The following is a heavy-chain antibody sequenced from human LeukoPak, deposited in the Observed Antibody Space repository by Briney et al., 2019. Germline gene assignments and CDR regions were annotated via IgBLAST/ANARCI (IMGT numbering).Heavy chain of an antibody. J-gene: IGHJ4*02. CDR3: ARARIAAAGLDY. CDR1: GIIVSSHH. D-gene: IGHD6-13*01. V-gene: IGHV3-66*01. CDR2: IYANGYSGGGP. Sequence: GGSLRLSCAVSGIIVSSHHMNWVRQAPGKGLQWVSVIYANGYSGGGPYYADSVKGRFSTSSDSSKNTLYLQMNSLRAEDTAVYYCARARIAAAGLDYWGQGTLVTVSS.